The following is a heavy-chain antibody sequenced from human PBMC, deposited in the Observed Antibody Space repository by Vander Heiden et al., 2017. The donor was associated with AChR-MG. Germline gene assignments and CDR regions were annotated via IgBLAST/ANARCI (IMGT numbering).Heavy chain of an antibody. CDR1: GFTFSRDA. CDR2: ISGSGGST. V-gene: IGHV3-23*01. D-gene: IGHD6-19*01. J-gene: IGHJ1*01. CDR3: AKEMYSSGWSDEYFQH. Sequence: EVQLLASGGGLVQPGGSLTLSCAASGFTFSRDAMSWVRQAPGKGLEWVSAISGSGGSTYYADAVKGRFTISRDNSKNTLYLQMNSLRAEDTAVYYCAKEMYSSGWSDEYFQHWGQGTLVTVSS.